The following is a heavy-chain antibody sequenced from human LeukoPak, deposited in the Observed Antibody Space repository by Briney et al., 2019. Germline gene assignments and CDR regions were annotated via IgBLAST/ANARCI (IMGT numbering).Heavy chain of an antibody. CDR3: ARGVSGTMDY. J-gene: IGHJ4*02. CDR2: TYYGSKWYH. V-gene: IGHV6-1*01. CDR1: GDSVSSNSAT. Sequence: SQTLSLTCAISGDSVSSNSATWNWIRQSPSRGLVWLGRTYYGSKWYHDYTVSVKSRISINADTSKNQFSLQLNSVTPEDTAVYYCARGVSGTMDYWGQGTQVTVSS. D-gene: IGHD6-19*01.